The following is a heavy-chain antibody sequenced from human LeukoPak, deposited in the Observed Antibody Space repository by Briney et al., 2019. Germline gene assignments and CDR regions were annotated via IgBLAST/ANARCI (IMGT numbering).Heavy chain of an antibody. Sequence: GASVKVSCKASGYTFTGYYMHWVRQAPGKGLEWMGWISGYNGNTKNVQKFRGRVTMTTDTSTSTAYMELRSLRSDDTAVYFCARMAYDFLTGYFQPNWFDPWGQGTLVTVSS. CDR2: ISGYNGNT. CDR1: GYTFTGYY. D-gene: IGHD3-9*01. J-gene: IGHJ5*02. V-gene: IGHV1-18*04. CDR3: ARMAYDFLTGYFQPNWFDP.